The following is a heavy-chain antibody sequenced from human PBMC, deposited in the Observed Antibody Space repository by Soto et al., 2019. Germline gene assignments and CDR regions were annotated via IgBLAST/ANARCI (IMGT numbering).Heavy chain of an antibody. J-gene: IGHJ6*02. CDR1: GGTFSSYT. CDR3: ARGRTDYGGFWGGYYYGMDV. D-gene: IGHD4-17*01. CDR2: IIPILGIA. V-gene: IGHV1-69*02. Sequence: QVQLVQSGAEVKKPGSSVKVSCKASGGTFSSYTISWVRQAPGQGLEWMGRIIPILGIANYAQKFQGRVTITADKSTSTAYMELSSLRSEDTAVYYCARGRTDYGGFWGGYYYGMDVWGQGTTVTVSS.